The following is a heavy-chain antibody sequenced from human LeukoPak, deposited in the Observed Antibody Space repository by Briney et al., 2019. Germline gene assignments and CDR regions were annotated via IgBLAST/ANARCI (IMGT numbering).Heavy chain of an antibody. CDR2: INPNSGGT. J-gene: IGHJ1*01. CDR3: ARADVAKACFQH. V-gene: IGHV1-2*02. Sequence: ASVKVSCKASGYTFTGYYMHWVRQAPGQGLEWMGWINPNSGGTNYAQKFQGRVTMTRDTSISTAYLQWSSLKASDTAMYYCARADVAKACFQHWGQGTLVTVSS. D-gene: IGHD4/OR15-4a*01. CDR1: GYTFTGYY.